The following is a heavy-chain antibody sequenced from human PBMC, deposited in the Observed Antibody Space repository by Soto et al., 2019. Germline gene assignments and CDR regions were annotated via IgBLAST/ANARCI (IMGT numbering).Heavy chain of an antibody. Sequence: LSLTCTVSGGSINTYYWNWIRQPAGKGLEWIGRVFSSGATSHNPSLNGRVTMSVDMSKSQFSLRLSSVTAADTAVYYCARVPQRGHNIYSGIMDVWGRGSTVTVSS. CDR3: ARVPQRGHNIYSGIMDV. CDR1: GGSINTYY. D-gene: IGHD3-10*01. CDR2: VFSSGAT. V-gene: IGHV4-4*07. J-gene: IGHJ6*02.